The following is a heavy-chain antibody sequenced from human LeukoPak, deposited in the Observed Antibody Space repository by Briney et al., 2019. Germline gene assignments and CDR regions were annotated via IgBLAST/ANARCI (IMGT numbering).Heavy chain of an antibody. CDR1: GYSFTSYW. J-gene: IGHJ1*01. Sequence: GESLKISCKGSGYSFTSYWIAWVRQMPGQGLEWIGVVYPADSDTRYSRSFQGQVTISVDKSTKTAYLQWSNLKASDAAMYYCARPGEQDLAGYIQHWGQGTLVTVSS. CDR2: VYPADSDT. CDR3: ARPGEQDLAGYIQH. D-gene: IGHD7-27*01. V-gene: IGHV5-51*01.